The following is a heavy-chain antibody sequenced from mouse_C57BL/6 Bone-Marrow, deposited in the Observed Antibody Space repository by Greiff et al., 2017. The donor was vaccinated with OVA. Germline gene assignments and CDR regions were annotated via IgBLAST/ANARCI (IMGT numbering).Heavy chain of an antibody. CDR1: GYTFTSYW. J-gene: IGHJ2*01. D-gene: IGHD1-1*02. CDR3: ARRWDYFDY. CDR2: IYPGSGST. Sequence: VQLQQPGAELVKPGASVKMSCKASGYTFTSYWITWVKQRPGQGLEWIGDIYPGSGSTNYNEKFKSKATLTVDKSSSTAYMQLSSLTSEDSAVYYCARRWDYFDYWGQGTTLTVSS. V-gene: IGHV1-55*01.